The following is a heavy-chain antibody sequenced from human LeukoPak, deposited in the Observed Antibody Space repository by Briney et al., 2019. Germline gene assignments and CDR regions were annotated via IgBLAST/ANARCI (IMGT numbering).Heavy chain of an antibody. CDR2: ISGSGGST. D-gene: IGHD6-19*01. V-gene: IGHV3-23*01. CDR1: GFTFSGYT. J-gene: IGHJ4*02. Sequence: GGSLRLSCAASGFTFSGYTMSWVRQAPGKGLEWVSAISGSGGSTSSADSVKGRFTISRDNSKNTLYLQMNSLRAEDTAVYYCAKRDSSGSLPRLFDYWGQGTLVTVSS. CDR3: AKRDSSGSLPRLFDY.